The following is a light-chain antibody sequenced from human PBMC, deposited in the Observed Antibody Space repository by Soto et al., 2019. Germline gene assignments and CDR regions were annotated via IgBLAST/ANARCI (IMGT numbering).Light chain of an antibody. J-gene: IGKJ2*01. CDR2: DAS. CDR1: QSISSW. CDR3: QQYNSYPYT. V-gene: IGKV1-5*01. Sequence: DIQMTQSPSTLSASVGDRVTITCRASQSISSWLAWYQQKPGKAPKLLIYDASSLESGVPSRLSGSGSGTEFTLTISSLQPDDFATYYCQQYNSYPYTVGQGTKLEIK.